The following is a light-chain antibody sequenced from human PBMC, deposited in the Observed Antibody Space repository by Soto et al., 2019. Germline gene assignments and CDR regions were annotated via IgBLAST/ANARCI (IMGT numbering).Light chain of an antibody. J-gene: IGKJ1*01. CDR3: LQHTSYPWT. CDR1: RGISKY. CDR2: AAS. Sequence: IQMTHAPSAMSASVVYRVTITCRASRGISKYLAWFQQRPGKVPRRLVYAASSLQSGVPSRFSGSGSGTEFTLTISSLQPEDFGTYYCLQHTSYPWTFGQGTKVDIK. V-gene: IGKV1-17*03.